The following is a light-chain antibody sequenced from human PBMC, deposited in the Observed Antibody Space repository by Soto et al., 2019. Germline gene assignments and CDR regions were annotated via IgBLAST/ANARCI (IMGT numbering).Light chain of an antibody. J-gene: IGKJ1*01. CDR3: QQYASSPRT. CDR1: QSVSSSY. CDR2: GAS. V-gene: IGKV3-20*01. Sequence: EIVLTQSPGTLSLSPGERATLSCRASQSVSSSYLVWYQQKPGQAPRLLIYGASSRATGIPDRFSGSGSETDFTLTISRLEPEDFAVYYCQQYASSPRTFGQGTKVEIK.